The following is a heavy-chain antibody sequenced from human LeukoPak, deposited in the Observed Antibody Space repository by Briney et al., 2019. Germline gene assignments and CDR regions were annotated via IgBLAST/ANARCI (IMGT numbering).Heavy chain of an antibody. Sequence: GGSLRLSCAASGFTFNFYSMNWVRQAPGKGLEWVSSISGSGTYIYYADLVKGRFTISRDDARNSLYLQMNSLRVEDTAVYYCARDLGVEVAGMGDYFYYGMDVWGQGTTVTVSS. J-gene: IGHJ6*02. CDR1: GFTFNFYS. CDR2: ISGSGTYI. D-gene: IGHD6-19*01. V-gene: IGHV3-21*01. CDR3: ARDLGVEVAGMGDYFYYGMDV.